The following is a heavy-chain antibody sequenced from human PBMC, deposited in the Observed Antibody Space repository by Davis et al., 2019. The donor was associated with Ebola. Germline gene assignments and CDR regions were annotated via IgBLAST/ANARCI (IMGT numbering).Heavy chain of an antibody. D-gene: IGHD1-14*01. CDR2: INHSGST. J-gene: IGHJ4*02. V-gene: IGHV4-34*01. Sequence: MPSETLSLTCAVYGGSFSGYYWSWIRQPPGKGLEWIGEINHSGSTNYNPSLKSRVTISVDTSKNQFSLKLSSVTAADTAVYYCARGPSTRNFDYWGQGTLVTVSS. CDR1: GGSFSGYY. CDR3: ARGPSTRNFDY.